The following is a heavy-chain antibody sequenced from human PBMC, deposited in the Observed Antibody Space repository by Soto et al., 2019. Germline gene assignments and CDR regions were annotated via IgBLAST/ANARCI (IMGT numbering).Heavy chain of an antibody. Sequence: GGSLRLSCAASGFNFNNYAMSWVRQAPGKGLEWVSAMSSGGDIIDYADSVKGRFAISRDNSKNTLYLQMNSLRAEDTAVYYCAKEGRVVPAVIYYYSGMDVWGQGTTVTVSS. CDR3: AKEGRVVPAVIYYYSGMDV. D-gene: IGHD2-2*01. V-gene: IGHV3-23*01. CDR2: MSSGGDII. CDR1: GFNFNNYA. J-gene: IGHJ6*02.